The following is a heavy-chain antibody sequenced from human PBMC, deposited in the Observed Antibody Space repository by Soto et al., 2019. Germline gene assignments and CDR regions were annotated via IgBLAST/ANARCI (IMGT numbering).Heavy chain of an antibody. D-gene: IGHD4-17*01. CDR2: INTHNGNT. CDR3: ARGTFNDYGDYGGLDV. J-gene: IGHJ6*02. CDR1: GYTFTTYG. V-gene: IGHV1-18*01. Sequence: ASVKVSCKASGYTFTTYGISWVRQAPGQGLEWLGWINTHNGNTNYAQKLQGRVTMTTDTSTSTAYMELRSLRSDDTAVYYCARGTFNDYGDYGGLDVWGQGTTVTVSS.